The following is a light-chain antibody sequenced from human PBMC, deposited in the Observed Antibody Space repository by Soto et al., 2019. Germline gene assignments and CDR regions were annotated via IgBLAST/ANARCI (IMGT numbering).Light chain of an antibody. CDR3: QPRSNWPS. Sequence: EIVLTQSPGTLSLSPGERPTLSCRASQSVSSFLAWYQQKPGQAPMLLIYDASNRDTGIPTRFSGSWSGTDFPITISSLEPEDLAVYYYQPRSNWPSFGRGTKVEI. CDR2: DAS. V-gene: IGKV3-11*01. CDR1: QSVSSF. J-gene: IGKJ3*01.